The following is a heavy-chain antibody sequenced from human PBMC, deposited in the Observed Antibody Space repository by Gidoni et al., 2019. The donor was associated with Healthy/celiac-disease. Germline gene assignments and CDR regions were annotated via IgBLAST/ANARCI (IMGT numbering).Heavy chain of an antibody. J-gene: IGHJ3*01. V-gene: IGHV3-23*01. D-gene: IGHD2-2*02. CDR1: GFTFRSYA. CDR3: AKDRCSRTSCYRDAFDL. CDR2: MSGSGGST. Sequence: EVQLLESGGGLGQPGGSRSLSCAASGFTFRSYAMRWVRQAPGTGLEWVSAMSGSGGSTYYADSVNGRFTISRDHSKTPLYLQMTSLRAEDTAVYYRAKDRCSRTSCYRDAFDLWGQGTMVTVSS.